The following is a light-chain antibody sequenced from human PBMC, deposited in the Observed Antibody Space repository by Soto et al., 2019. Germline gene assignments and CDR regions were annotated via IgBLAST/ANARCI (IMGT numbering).Light chain of an antibody. CDR3: QQHGSSPIT. CDR2: GAS. J-gene: IGKJ5*01. CDR1: QAVSSTY. V-gene: IGKV3-20*01. Sequence: ALTQSPGTLSSSPGERATLSCRSSQAVSSTYLAWYQQKAGQSPRLLTYGASSRATGIPDRFSGRGSGTDFTLTISRLEPEDFAVYYCQQHGSSPITFGQGTRLEIK.